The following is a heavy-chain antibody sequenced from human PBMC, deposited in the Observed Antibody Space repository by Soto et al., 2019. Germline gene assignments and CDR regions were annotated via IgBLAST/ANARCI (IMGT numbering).Heavy chain of an antibody. Sequence: EMQLVESGGGLVQPGGSLRLSCAASGFTVSSNYMSWVRQAPGKGLEWVSVIYAGGSTHYADSVEDRFTISRDNSNNMLYLKMNSLRAEDTAVYYCVREKVTMIVGFYSFDYWGQGTRVTVSS. V-gene: IGHV3-66*01. CDR1: GFTVSSNY. D-gene: IGHD3-22*01. CDR3: VREKVTMIVGFYSFDY. CDR2: IYAGGST. J-gene: IGHJ4*02.